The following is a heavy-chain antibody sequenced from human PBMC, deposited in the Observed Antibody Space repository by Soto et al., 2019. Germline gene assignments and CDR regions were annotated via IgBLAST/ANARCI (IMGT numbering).Heavy chain of an antibody. CDR1: GGSISSYY. J-gene: IGHJ6*02. D-gene: IGHD6-6*01. V-gene: IGHV4-4*07. Sequence: SETLSLTCTVSGGSISSYYWIWIRQPAGKGLEWIGRIYTSGSTNYNPSLKSRVTMSVDTSKNQFSLKLSSVTAADTAVYYCARGTEVSRIAARPQGYYGMDVWGQGTTVTVSS. CDR2: IYTSGST. CDR3: ARGTEVSRIAARPQGYYGMDV.